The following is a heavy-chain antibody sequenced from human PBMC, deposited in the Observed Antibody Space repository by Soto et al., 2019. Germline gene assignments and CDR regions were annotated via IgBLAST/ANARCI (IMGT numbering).Heavy chain of an antibody. D-gene: IGHD3-16*02. Sequence: GESLKISCKGSGYSFTSYWIGWVRQMPGKGLEWMGIIYPGDSDTRYSPSFQGQVTISAGKSISTAYLQWSSLKASDTAMYYCARPYYDYVWGSYRYWYFDYWGQGTLVTVSS. CDR3: ARPYYDYVWGSYRYWYFDY. CDR2: IYPGDSDT. V-gene: IGHV5-51*01. J-gene: IGHJ4*02. CDR1: GYSFTSYW.